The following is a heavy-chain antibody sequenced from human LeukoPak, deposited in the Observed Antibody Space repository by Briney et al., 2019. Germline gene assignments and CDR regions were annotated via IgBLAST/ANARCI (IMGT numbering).Heavy chain of an antibody. CDR1: GFTFSSYA. CDR3: ARDSYRTLDY. Sequence: QPGGSLRLSCAASGFTFSSYARHWVRQAPGKGLEWVAVISYDGSNKYYADSVKGRLTISRDNSKNTLYLQMNSLRAEDTAVYYCARDSYRTLDYWGQGTLVTVSS. J-gene: IGHJ4*02. CDR2: ISYDGSNK. D-gene: IGHD1-14*01. V-gene: IGHV3-30-3*01.